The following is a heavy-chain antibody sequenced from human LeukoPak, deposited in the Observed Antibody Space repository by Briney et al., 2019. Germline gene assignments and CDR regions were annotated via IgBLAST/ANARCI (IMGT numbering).Heavy chain of an antibody. J-gene: IGHJ4*02. CDR2: IKQDGNEK. D-gene: IGHD3/OR15-3a*01. CDR1: GFSFSSYW. CDR3: ARERIWTGKTFDY. V-gene: IGHV3-7*05. Sequence: PGRSLRLSCAASGFSFSSYWMSWVRQAPGKALEWVANIKQDGNEKYYVDSVKGRFTISRDNAKNSLYLQMNSLRAEDTAVYYCARERIWTGKTFDYWGQGTLVTVSS.